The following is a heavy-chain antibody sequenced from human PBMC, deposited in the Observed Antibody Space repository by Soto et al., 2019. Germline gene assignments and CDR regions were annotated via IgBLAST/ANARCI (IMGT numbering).Heavy chain of an antibody. J-gene: IGHJ4*02. Sequence: EVQLVESGGGLVKPGGSLRLSCAASGFTFSSYSMNWVRQARGKGLEWVSSISSSSSYIYYADSVKGRFTISRDNAKNPLYLQMNSLRAEDTAVYYCAGCYSNLDDWGQGTRVTVSS. V-gene: IGHV3-21*01. D-gene: IGHD4-4*01. CDR1: GFTFSSYS. CDR2: ISSSSSYI. CDR3: AGCYSNLDD.